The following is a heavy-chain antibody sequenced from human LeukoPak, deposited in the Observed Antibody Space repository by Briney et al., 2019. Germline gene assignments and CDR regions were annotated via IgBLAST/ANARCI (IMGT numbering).Heavy chain of an antibody. J-gene: IGHJ4*02. CDR3: AREGYSGTYFFPFDY. Sequence: GGSLRLSCAASGFTFSSYGMHWVRQAPGKGLEWVAFIRYDGSNKYYADSVKGRFTISRDNSKSTLYLQMISLRAEDTAVYYCAREGYSGTYFFPFDYWGQGTLVTVSS. V-gene: IGHV3-30*02. D-gene: IGHD1-26*01. CDR1: GFTFSSYG. CDR2: IRYDGSNK.